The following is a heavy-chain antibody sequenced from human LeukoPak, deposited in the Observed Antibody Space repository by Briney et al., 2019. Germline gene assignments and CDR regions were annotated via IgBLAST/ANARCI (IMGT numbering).Heavy chain of an antibody. V-gene: IGHV4-59*01. D-gene: IGHD2-15*01. CDR1: GGSISSYY. J-gene: IGHJ4*02. Sequence: SETLSLTCTVSGGSISSYYWSWIRQHPGKALEWIGYIYYSGSTNYNHSLKSHVTISVDASKNQFSLKRSSVTAADTAVYYCARVSSGFVVAATGWCDYWGRGTLVTVSS. CDR2: IYYSGST. CDR3: ARVSSGFVVAATGWCDY.